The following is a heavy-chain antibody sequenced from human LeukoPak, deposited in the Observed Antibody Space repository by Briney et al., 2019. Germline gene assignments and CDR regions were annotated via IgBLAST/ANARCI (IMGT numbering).Heavy chain of an antibody. Sequence: PGESLKISCKGSGYNFSEYWIGWVRQMPGKGLEWVAFIYPGGSDRRYGPPFQGQVTVSADKSINTVYLQWGNLKASDTAMYYCARHFYDTTTYYSSFDFWGQGTLVTVSS. D-gene: IGHD2/OR15-2a*01. CDR3: ARHFYDTTTYYSSFDF. CDR2: IYPGGSDR. CDR1: GYNFSEYW. V-gene: IGHV5-51*01. J-gene: IGHJ4*02.